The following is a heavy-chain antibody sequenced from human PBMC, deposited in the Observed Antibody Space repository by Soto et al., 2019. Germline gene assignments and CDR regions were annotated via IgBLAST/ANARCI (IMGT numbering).Heavy chain of an antibody. CDR2: IWYDGSNK. D-gene: IGHD5-18*01. V-gene: IGHV3-33*01. Sequence: QVQLVESGGGVVQPGRSLRLSCAASGFTFSSYGMHWVRQAPGKGLEWVAVIWYDGSNKYYADSVKGRFTISRDNSKNTLYRQMNSLRAEDTAVYYCARDRRGYSYGPVDYWGQGTLVTVSS. CDR3: ARDRRGYSYGPVDY. CDR1: GFTFSSYG. J-gene: IGHJ4*02.